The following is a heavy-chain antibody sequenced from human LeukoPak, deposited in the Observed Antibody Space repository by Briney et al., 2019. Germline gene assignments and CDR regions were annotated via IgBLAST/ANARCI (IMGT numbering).Heavy chain of an antibody. V-gene: IGHV3-33*01. D-gene: IGHD3-22*01. CDR2: IWYDGSNK. CDR3: ARDYYDSSGPDY. Sequence: SGGSLRLSCAASGLTFRSYGMHWVRQAPGKGLEWVAVIWYDGSNKYYADSVKGRFTISRDNSKNTLYLQMNSLRAEDTAVYYCARDYYDSSGPDYWGQGTLVTVSS. CDR1: GLTFRSYG. J-gene: IGHJ4*02.